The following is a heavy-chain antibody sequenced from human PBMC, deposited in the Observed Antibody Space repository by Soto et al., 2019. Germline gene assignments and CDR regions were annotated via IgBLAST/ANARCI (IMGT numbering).Heavy chain of an antibody. CDR3: ARAVAVPADFDY. D-gene: IGHD6-19*01. V-gene: IGHV1-3*01. Sequence: ASVKVSCKASGYTFSYYSIIWVRQAPGQRLEWMGWINAGNGNTKYSQKFQGRVTITRDTSASTAYMELSSLRSEDTAVYYCARAVAVPADFDYWGQGTLVTVSS. CDR1: GYTFSYYS. CDR2: INAGNGNT. J-gene: IGHJ4*02.